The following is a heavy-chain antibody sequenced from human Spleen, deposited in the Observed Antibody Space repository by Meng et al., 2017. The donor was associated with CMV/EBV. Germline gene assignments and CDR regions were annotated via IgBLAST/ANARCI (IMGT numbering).Heavy chain of an antibody. D-gene: IGHD6-13*01. CDR3: ARDFAAAGGGWVDP. J-gene: IGHJ5*02. CDR1: GYTFTSYG. V-gene: IGHV1-18*01. CDR2: ISAYNGNT. Sequence: SGYTFTSYGVSCVRQAPGQGLGWMGWISAYNGNTNSAQKIQGRVTLTTDTSTSTSYMELRSLRSDDTAVYYCARDFAAAGGGWVDPWGQGTLVTVSS.